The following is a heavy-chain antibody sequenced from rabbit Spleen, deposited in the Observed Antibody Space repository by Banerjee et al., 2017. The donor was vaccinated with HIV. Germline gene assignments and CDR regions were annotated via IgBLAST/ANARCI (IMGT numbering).Heavy chain of an antibody. Sequence: QEQLEESGGGLVKPGGTLTLTCKASGFTLSSYWMCWVRQAPGKGLEWIACIVGDSSGTTYYASWAKGRFTISKTSSTTVTLQMTSLTDADTATYFCARDTSSSFSSYGMDLWGQGTLVTVS. CDR3: ARDTSSSFSSYGMDL. V-gene: IGHV1S45*01. J-gene: IGHJ6*01. CDR2: IVGDSSGTT. D-gene: IGHD1-1*01. CDR1: GFTLSSYW.